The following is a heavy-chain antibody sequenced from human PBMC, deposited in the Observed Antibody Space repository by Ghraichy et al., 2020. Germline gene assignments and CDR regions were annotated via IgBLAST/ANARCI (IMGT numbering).Heavy chain of an antibody. CDR2: MSGANGNT. CDR1: GFSLGDYA. J-gene: IGHJ4*02. Sequence: GGSLRLSCAASGFSLGDYAMSWVRQAPGKGLEWVSGMSGANGNTYYPDSVQGRFTISRDTSKNTLYLQIKNLTVDDTAIYYCAKDHTWLGYSFDSWGQGTLVTVSS. D-gene: IGHD6-19*01. CDR3: AKDHTWLGYSFDS. V-gene: IGHV3-23*01.